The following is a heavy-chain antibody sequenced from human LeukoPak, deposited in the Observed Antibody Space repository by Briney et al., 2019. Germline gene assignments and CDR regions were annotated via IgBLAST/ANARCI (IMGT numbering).Heavy chain of an antibody. Sequence: GGSLRLSCAASGFTFDDYAMHWVRQAPGKGLEWVSGISWNSGSIGYADSVKGRFTISRDNAKNSLYLQMNSLRAEDTALYYSATGGSYYYYYYGMDVWGQGTTVTVSS. CDR1: GFTFDDYA. CDR3: ATGGSYYYYYYGMDV. J-gene: IGHJ6*02. CDR2: ISWNSGSI. D-gene: IGHD1-26*01. V-gene: IGHV3-9*01.